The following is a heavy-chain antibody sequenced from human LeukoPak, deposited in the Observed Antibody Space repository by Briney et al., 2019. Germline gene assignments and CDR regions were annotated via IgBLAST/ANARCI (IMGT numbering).Heavy chain of an antibody. CDR1: GFTFSSYA. D-gene: IGHD6-6*01. J-gene: IGHJ4*02. Sequence: PGGSLRLSCAASGFTFSSYAMHWVRQAPGKGLEWVAVISYDGSNKYYADSVKGRFTISRDNAKNSLYLQMNSLRAEDTAVYYCASSDTRPPGYWGQGTLVTVSS. CDR3: ASSDTRPPGY. CDR2: ISYDGSNK. V-gene: IGHV3-30-3*01.